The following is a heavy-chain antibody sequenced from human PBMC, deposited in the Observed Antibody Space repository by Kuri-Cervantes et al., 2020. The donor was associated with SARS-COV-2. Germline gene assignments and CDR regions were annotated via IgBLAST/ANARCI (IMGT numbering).Heavy chain of an antibody. CDR2: IDWDDDK. V-gene: IGHV2-70*12. J-gene: IGHJ3*02. D-gene: IGHD3-16*01. CDR3: AHDGGGEGAFDI. CDR1: GFSLSTSGMC. Sequence: SGPTLVKPTQTLTLTCTFSGFSLSTSGMCVSWIRQPPGKALEWLARIDWDDDKYYSTSLKTRLTISKDPSKNQVVLTMTNMDPVDTATYYCAHDGGGEGAFDIWGQGTMVTVSS.